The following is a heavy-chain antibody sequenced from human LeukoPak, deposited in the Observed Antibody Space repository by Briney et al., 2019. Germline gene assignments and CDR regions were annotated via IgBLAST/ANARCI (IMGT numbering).Heavy chain of an antibody. CDR2: IYYSGST. J-gene: IGHJ4*02. V-gene: IGHV4-39*01. Sequence: SETLSLTCTVSGGSISSSSYYWGWIRQPPGKGLEWIGSIYYSGSTYYNPSLKSRVTISVDTSKNQFSLKLSSVTAADTAVYYCARRGGTRPHFDYWGQGTLVTVSS. D-gene: IGHD2-2*01. CDR3: ARRGGTRPHFDY. CDR1: GGSISSSSYY.